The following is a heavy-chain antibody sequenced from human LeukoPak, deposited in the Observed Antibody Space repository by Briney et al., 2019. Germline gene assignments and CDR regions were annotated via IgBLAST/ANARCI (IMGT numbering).Heavy chain of an antibody. J-gene: IGHJ4*02. D-gene: IGHD3-22*01. CDR2: INPNSGGT. V-gene: IGHV1-2*02. CDR3: ARDYYDSRTDFDY. CDR1: GYTFTGYY. Sequence: ASVKVSCKASGYTFTGYYIHWVRQAPVQGLEWMGWINPNSGGTNYAQKFQGRVTMTRDTSISTAYMEVSRLISDDTAMYYCARDYYDSRTDFDYWGQGTPVTVSS.